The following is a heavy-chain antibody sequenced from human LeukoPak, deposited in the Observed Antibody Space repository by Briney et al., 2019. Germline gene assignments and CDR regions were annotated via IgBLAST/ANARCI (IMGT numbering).Heavy chain of an antibody. J-gene: IGHJ3*02. CDR3: AREGCSGGSCYLGDAFDI. D-gene: IGHD2-15*01. CDR1: GDTFSSYY. Sequence: GASVKVSCKASGDTFSSYYMHWVRQAPGQGLEWMGIITPSGDSTNYAQKFQGRVTMTKDTSISTAYMELSRLRSDDTAVYYCAREGCSGGSCYLGDAFDIWGQGTMVTVSS. CDR2: ITPSGDST. V-gene: IGHV1-46*01.